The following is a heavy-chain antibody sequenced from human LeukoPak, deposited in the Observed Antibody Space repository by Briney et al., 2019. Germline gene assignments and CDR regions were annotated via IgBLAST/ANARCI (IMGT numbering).Heavy chain of an antibody. Sequence: GGSLRLSCAASGFTFSSYGMHWVRQAPGKGLEWVAVIWYDGSNKYYADSVKGRFTISRDNSKNTLYLQMNSLRAEDTAVYYCAKDPDITMIVVVINYFDYWGQGTWSPSPQ. CDR1: GFTFSSYG. V-gene: IGHV3-33*06. CDR2: IWYDGSNK. D-gene: IGHD3-22*01. J-gene: IGHJ4*02. CDR3: AKDPDITMIVVVINYFDY.